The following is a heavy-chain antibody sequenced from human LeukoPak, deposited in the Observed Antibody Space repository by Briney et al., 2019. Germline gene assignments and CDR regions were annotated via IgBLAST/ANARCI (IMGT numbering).Heavy chain of an antibody. J-gene: IGHJ3*02. CDR3: ARDQSMLGFGELTLPGYAFDI. Sequence: ASVKVSCKESGYTFTSYYMHWVRQAPGQGLEWMGIINPSGGSTSYAQKFQGRVTMTRDTSTSTVYMELSSLRSEDTAVYYCARDQSMLGFGELTLPGYAFDIWGQGTMVTVSS. V-gene: IGHV1-46*01. CDR1: GYTFTSYY. D-gene: IGHD3-10*01. CDR2: INPSGGST.